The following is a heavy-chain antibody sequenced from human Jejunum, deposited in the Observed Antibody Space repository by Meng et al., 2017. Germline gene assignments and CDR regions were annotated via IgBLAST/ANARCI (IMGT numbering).Heavy chain of an antibody. D-gene: IGHD5-18*01. CDR1: GWFLNAYI. CDR3: AREGGYSYGQMQ. CDR2: INHSGST. Sequence: QGQLQQGGAVVSKALVTLSLTCPVYGWFLNAYIWSWIRQARGKGVEWIGEINHSGSTSDGPSLKSRVTISGDSSKNQFSLSLRSVTAADTAVYYCAREGGYSYGQMQWGQGTLVTVSS. J-gene: IGHJ4*02. V-gene: IGHV4-34*01.